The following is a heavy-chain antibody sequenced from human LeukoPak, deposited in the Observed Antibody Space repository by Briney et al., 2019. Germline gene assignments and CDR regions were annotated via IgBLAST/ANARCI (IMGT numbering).Heavy chain of an antibody. CDR3: ASPGEGSSLDY. Sequence: GGSLRLSCAASGFTFSSYEMNWVRQAPGKGLEWVSYISSSGSTIYYADSVKGRFTISRDNAKNSLYLQMNSLRAEDTAVYYCASPGEGSSLDYWGQGTLVTVSS. CDR1: GFTFSSYE. D-gene: IGHD6-13*01. J-gene: IGHJ4*02. CDR2: ISSSGSTI. V-gene: IGHV3-48*03.